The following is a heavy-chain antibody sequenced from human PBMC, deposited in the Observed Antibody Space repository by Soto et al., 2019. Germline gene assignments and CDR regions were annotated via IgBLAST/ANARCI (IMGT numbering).Heavy chain of an antibody. CDR2: VYYNGST. J-gene: IGHJ4*02. CDR3: ARTRGRGKSRDFYFDF. V-gene: IGHV4-59*12. D-gene: IGHD3-16*01. CDR1: GARSAPFY. Sequence: TSATLSLTCTVSGARSAPFYWTWIRQSPGKRLESIGYVYYNGSTNYNPALEGRVTISLDTSKSQFSLRLSSVTAAETAVYYCARTRGRGKSRDFYFDFWGQGSMVTVSS.